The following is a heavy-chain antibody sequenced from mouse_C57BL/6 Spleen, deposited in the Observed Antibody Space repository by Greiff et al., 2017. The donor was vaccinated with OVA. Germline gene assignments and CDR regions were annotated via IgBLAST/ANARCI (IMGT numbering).Heavy chain of an antibody. CDR3: ARNQGIAMDY. V-gene: IGHV1-26*01. Sequence: EVQLQQSGPELVKPGASVKISCKASGYTFTDYYMNWVKQSHGKSLEWIGDINPNNGGTSYNQKFKGKATLTVDKSSSTAYMELRSLTSEDSVVYYCARNQGIAMDYWGQGTSVTVSS. J-gene: IGHJ4*01. CDR1: GYTFTDYY. CDR2: INPNNGGT.